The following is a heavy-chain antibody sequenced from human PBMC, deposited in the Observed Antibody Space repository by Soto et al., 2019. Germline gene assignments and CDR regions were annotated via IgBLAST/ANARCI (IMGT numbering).Heavy chain of an antibody. V-gene: IGHV3-7*01. Sequence: PGGSLRLCCAGSGFRFGSYWRSLVRQAPGKGLEWLSTIKLDDSEKKDVDSVKGRFTMSRGNAKNSLCLQMDSLRADHTAVYYCARDAGYGSRPCVNLYIEYWGHRNLVTVSS. CDR1: GFRFGSYW. CDR2: IKLDDSEK. CDR3: ARDAGYGSRPCVNLYIEY. D-gene: IGHD3-10*01. J-gene: IGHJ4*01.